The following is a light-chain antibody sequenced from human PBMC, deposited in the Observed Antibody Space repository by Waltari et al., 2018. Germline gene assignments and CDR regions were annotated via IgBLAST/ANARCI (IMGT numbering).Light chain of an antibody. Sequence: TVMTQSPVALSVSPGERVTLSCRASQSVSSNLAWYQQKPGQAPRLLIYGVSTRATGIPARFSGSGSGTEFTLTISSLQSEDFAFYYCQQYNDWPPVTFGGGTNVEIK. CDR2: GVS. J-gene: IGKJ4*01. V-gene: IGKV3-15*01. CDR3: QQYNDWPPVT. CDR1: QSVSSN.